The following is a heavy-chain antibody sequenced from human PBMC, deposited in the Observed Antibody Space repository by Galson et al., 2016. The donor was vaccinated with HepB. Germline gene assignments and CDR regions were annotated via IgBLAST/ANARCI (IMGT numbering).Heavy chain of an antibody. CDR2: IWHDGRDK. V-gene: IGHV3-33*01. J-gene: IGHJ2*01. CDR1: GFTFSATG. Sequence: SLRLSCAASGFTFSATGMHWVRQAPGKGLEWVAVIWHDGRDKDYADSVQGRFTVSRDNSKNTLYLQMNSLRGDDTAIYYCASAPGGCIGGLCYKDWYFDFWGRGTLVAVSP. D-gene: IGHD2-8*01. CDR3: ASAPGGCIGGLCYKDWYFDF.